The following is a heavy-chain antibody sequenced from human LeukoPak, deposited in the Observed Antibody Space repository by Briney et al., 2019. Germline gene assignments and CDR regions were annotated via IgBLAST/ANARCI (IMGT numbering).Heavy chain of an antibody. D-gene: IGHD4-17*01. CDR3: AKGDYEGSFDY. Sequence: GGSLRLSCAASGFTFSNFGMHWVRQAPGKGLEWVAVIWYDGSNKYYADSVKGRFTISRDNSKNTLYLQMNSLRAEDTAVYYCAKGDYEGSFDYWGQGTLVTVSS. CDR2: IWYDGSNK. V-gene: IGHV3-33*06. CDR1: GFTFSNFG. J-gene: IGHJ4*02.